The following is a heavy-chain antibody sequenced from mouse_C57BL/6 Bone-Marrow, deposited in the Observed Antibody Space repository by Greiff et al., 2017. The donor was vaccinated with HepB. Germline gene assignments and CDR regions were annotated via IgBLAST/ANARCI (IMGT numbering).Heavy chain of an antibody. CDR3: ARGRYGFFDY. D-gene: IGHD2-2*01. J-gene: IGHJ2*01. V-gene: IGHV7-1*01. Sequence: EVKLMDSGGGLVQSGRSLRLSCATSGFTFSDFYMEWVRQAPGKGLEWIAASRNKANDYTTEYSASVKGRFIVSRDTSQSILYLQMNALIAEDTAIYYCARGRYGFFDYWGQGTTLTVSS. CDR2: SRNKANDYTT. CDR1: GFTFSDFY.